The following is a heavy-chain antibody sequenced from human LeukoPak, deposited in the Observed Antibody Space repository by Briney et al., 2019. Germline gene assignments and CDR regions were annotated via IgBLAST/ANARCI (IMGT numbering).Heavy chain of an antibody. J-gene: IGHJ6*02. V-gene: IGHV3-30*02. D-gene: IGHD2-2*01. CDR3: ASSCSGNTCYSFYYGMDV. CDR1: GFTFSSYG. CDR2: IRYDGSNK. Sequence: GGSLRLSCAASGFTFSSYGMHWVRQAPGKGLEWVAFIRYDGSNKYYADSVKGRFTISRDNSKNSLYLQMSSLRAEDTAVYYCASSCSGNTCYSFYYGMDVWGQGTTVTISS.